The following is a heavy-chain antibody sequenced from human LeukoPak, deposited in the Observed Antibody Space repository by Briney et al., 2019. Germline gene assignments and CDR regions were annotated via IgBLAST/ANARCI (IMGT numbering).Heavy chain of an antibody. V-gene: IGHV1-69*04. J-gene: IGHJ3*02. D-gene: IGHD3-22*01. CDR2: IIPILGIA. Sequence: SVKVSCKASGGTFSSYAISWVRQAPGQGLEWMGRIIPILGIANYAQKFQGRVTITADKSTSTAYMELSSLRSEDTAVYYCARDTYYYGSSGYPDAFDIWGQGTMVTVSS. CDR3: ARDTYYYGSSGYPDAFDI. CDR1: GGTFSSYA.